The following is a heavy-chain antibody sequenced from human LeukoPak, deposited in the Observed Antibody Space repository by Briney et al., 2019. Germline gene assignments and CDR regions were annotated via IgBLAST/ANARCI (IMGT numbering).Heavy chain of an antibody. J-gene: IGHJ4*02. CDR2: IYYSGST. V-gene: IGHV4-59*08. CDR1: GGSISSYY. D-gene: IGHD3-22*01. CDR3: ARHSAYYDY. Sequence: SETLSLTCTVSGGSISSYYWSWIRQPPGKRLEWIGYIYYSGSTNYNPSLKSRVTISVDTSKNQFSLKLKSVTAADTAVYYCARHSAYYDYWGQGTLVTVSS.